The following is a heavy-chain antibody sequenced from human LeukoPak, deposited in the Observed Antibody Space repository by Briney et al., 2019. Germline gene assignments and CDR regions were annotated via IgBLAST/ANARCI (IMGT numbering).Heavy chain of an antibody. J-gene: IGHJ4*02. V-gene: IGHV3-74*01. CDR3: SRSQFDY. Sequence: GGSLRLSCAPSGFAFSSYWMLWVRQVPGKGLVWVSRINGDGTMTNYADFAKGRFTISRDNTKNILHLQMNDLRVDDSAIYYCSRSQFDYWGQGVLVTVSS. CDR1: GFAFSSYW. CDR2: INGDGTMT.